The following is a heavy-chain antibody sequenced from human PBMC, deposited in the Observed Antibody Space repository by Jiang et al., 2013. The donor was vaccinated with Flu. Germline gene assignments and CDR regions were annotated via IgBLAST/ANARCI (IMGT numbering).Heavy chain of an antibody. CDR3: ARDRGGLRLLAYGMDV. V-gene: IGHV1-18*01. Sequence: SGAEVKKPGASVKVSCKASGYTFTSYGISWVRQAPGQGLEWMGWISAYNGNTNYAPEAPRGRVTMTTDTSTSTAYMELRSLRSDDTAVYYCARDRGGLRLLAYGMDVWGKGTTVTVSS. CDR2: ISAYNGNT. J-gene: IGHJ6*04. D-gene: IGHD5-12*01. CDR1: GYTFTSYG.